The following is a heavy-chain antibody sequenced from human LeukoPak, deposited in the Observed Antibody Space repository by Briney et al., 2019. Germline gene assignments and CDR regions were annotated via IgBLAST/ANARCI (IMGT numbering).Heavy chain of an antibody. J-gene: IGHJ4*02. D-gene: IGHD1-26*01. CDR1: GYTLTELS. CDR2: FDPEDGET. CDR3: ATTSQWELLVGYFDY. Sequence: ASVKVSCKVSGYTLTELSMHWVRQAPGKGLEWMGGFDPEDGETIYAQKFQGRVTMTEDTSTDTAYMELSSLRSEGTAVYYCATTSQWELLVGYFDYWGQGTLVTVSS. V-gene: IGHV1-24*01.